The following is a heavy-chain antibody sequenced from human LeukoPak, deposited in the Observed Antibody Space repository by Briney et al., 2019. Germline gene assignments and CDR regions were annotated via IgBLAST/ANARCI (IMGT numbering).Heavy chain of an antibody. CDR1: GGSFSGYY. CDR2: IHYSGST. J-gene: IGHJ3*01. CDR3: AILYDILTGYPRG. Sequence: PSETLSLTCAVYGGSFSGYYWSWIRQPPGKGLEWIGSIHYSGSTYYNPSLNSRITILVDTSKNQFSLKLSSVTAADTAVYYCAILYDILTGYPRGWGQGTMVTVSS. D-gene: IGHD3-9*01. V-gene: IGHV4-34*01.